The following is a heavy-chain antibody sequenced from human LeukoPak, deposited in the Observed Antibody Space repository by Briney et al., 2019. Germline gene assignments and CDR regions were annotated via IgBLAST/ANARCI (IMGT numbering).Heavy chain of an antibody. CDR3: TRVVNPRVCWFDP. CDR1: GFTFGDYA. V-gene: IGHV3-49*04. CDR2: IRSKAYGGTT. J-gene: IGHJ5*02. Sequence: GGSLRLSCTASGFTFGDYAMSWVRQAPGKGLEWVGFIRSKAYGGTTEYAASVKGRFTISRDDSKSIAYLQMNSLKTEDTAVYYCTRVVNPRVCWFDPWGQGTLVTVSS.